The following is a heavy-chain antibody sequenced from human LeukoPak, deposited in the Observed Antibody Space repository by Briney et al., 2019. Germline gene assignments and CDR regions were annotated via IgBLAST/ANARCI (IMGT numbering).Heavy chain of an antibody. J-gene: IGHJ4*02. CDR1: GGSATGYY. CDR2: INRGGDT. D-gene: IGHD3-10*01. Sequence: PSETLSLTCAVYGGSATGYYWSWIRQPPGKGLEWVGEINRGGDTAYNPSLKSRVTISVEPSKSQFSLKLTSVTAADTAVYYCAGGYRSGSYYEHWGQGTPVTVSS. CDR3: AGGYRSGSYYEH. V-gene: IGHV4-34*01.